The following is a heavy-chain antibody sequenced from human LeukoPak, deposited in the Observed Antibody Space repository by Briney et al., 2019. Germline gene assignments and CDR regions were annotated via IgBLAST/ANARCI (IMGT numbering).Heavy chain of an antibody. D-gene: IGHD4/OR15-4a*01. CDR1: GFTFSSHW. V-gene: IGHV3-7*01. J-gene: IGHJ4*02. CDR3: ARDPHYGAFDI. CDR2: INQDGSQK. Sequence: GGSLRLSCAASGFTFSSHWMCWVRQAPGKGLEWVAEINQDGSQKFYVDSVKGRFIISRDNAKNSLYLQMDSLRAEDTAVYYCARDPHYGAFDIWGQGTLVTVSS.